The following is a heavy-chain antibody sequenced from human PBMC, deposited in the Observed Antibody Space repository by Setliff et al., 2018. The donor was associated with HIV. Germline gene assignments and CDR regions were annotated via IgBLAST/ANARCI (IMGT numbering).Heavy chain of an antibody. CDR1: GESFSNYH. D-gene: IGHD3-10*01. CDR2: INHSGNT. Sequence: PSETLSLTCAVFGESFSNYHWNWFRQPPGGGLEWIGEINHSGNTDYNSSLKSRVAISVDTSKKQFSLEMRSLTAADTAVYYCARDHRLPGVQPPYWYFDLWGRGTLVTVS. CDR3: ARDHRLPGVQPPYWYFDL. J-gene: IGHJ2*01. V-gene: IGHV4-34*01.